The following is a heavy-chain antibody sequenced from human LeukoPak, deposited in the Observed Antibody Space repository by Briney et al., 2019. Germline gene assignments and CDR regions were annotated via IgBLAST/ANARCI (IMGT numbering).Heavy chain of an antibody. V-gene: IGHV3-21*01. CDR1: GFTFSSYA. J-gene: IGHJ6*03. D-gene: IGHD1-1*01. Sequence: GGSLRLSCAASGFTFSSYAMNWVRQAPGKGLEWVSSISSSSGYIFYADSVKGRFTISRDNSKKIVYLQMDSLRVDDTAVYYCARGGYPPYYYMDVWGTGTTVTVSS. CDR2: ISSSSGYI. CDR3: ARGGYPPYYYMDV.